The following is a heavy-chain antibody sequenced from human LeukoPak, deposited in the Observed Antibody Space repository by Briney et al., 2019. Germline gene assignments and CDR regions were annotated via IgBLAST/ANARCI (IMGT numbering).Heavy chain of an antibody. CDR1: GYSFTSYW. D-gene: IGHD2-2*01. CDR2: VYPGDSDT. J-gene: IGHJ5*02. V-gene: IGHV5-51*01. Sequence: GASLKISCKASGYSFTSYWIGWVRPMPGKGLEWMAIVYPGDSDTRYSPSFRGQVTISADKSINTAYLQWSSLKASDTAMYYCARGYCGRTSCYDPAGWFDPWGQGTLVTVSS. CDR3: ARGYCGRTSCYDPAGWFDP.